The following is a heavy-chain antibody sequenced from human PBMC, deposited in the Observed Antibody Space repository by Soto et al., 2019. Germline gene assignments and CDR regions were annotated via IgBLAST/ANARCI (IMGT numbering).Heavy chain of an antibody. D-gene: IGHD6-13*01. CDR1: GGTFSSYA. Sequence: QVQLVQSGAEVKKPGSSVKVSCKASGGTFSSYAISWVRQAPGQGLEWMGGIIPIFGTANYAQKFQGRVTXSAAEXXSTAYMELSSLRSEDTAVYYCASDVDSSSWNYFDYWGQGTLVTVSS. CDR3: ASDVDSSSWNYFDY. V-gene: IGHV1-69*12. CDR2: IIPIFGTA. J-gene: IGHJ4*02.